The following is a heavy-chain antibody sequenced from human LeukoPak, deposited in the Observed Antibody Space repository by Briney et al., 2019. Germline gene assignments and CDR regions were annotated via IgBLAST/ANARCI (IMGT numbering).Heavy chain of an antibody. D-gene: IGHD3-16*01. Sequence: PGGSLRLSCAASGFTFSSYAMHWVRQAPGKGLEWVSFIRFDGSNKYYADSVKGRFTISRDNSKNTLYLQMNSLRAEDTAVYYCARARDDYVWGALGYWGQGTLVTVSS. CDR3: ARARDDYVWGALGY. J-gene: IGHJ4*02. V-gene: IGHV3-30*04. CDR1: GFTFSSYA. CDR2: IRFDGSNK.